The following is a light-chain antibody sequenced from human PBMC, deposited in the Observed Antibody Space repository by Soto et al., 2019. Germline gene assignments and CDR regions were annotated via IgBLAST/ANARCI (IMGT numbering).Light chain of an antibody. CDR1: QDIKNY. CDR2: DAS. J-gene: IGKJ4*01. V-gene: IGKV1-33*01. CDR3: QHYDHLPPLS. Sequence: DIQMTQSPSSLSASVGDRVTITCQASQDIKNYLNWYQQKPGKAPNLLIYDASNLKTGVPSRFSGSGPGTNFTFTISSLQPEDIATYYCQHYDHLPPLSFGGGTKVEIK.